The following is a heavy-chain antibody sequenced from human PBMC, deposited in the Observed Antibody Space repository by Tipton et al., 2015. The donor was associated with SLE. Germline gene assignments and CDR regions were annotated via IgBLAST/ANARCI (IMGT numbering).Heavy chain of an antibody. CDR3: ARGHGVYYFDY. CDR2: IFHSGST. J-gene: IGHJ4*02. Sequence: LRLSCAVSGASIGSGGYSWNRIRQPPGKGLQWIGYIFHSGSTNYNPSLKSRVTISVDTSKNQFSLKLSSVTAADTAVYYCARGHGVYYFDYWGQGTLVTVSS. D-gene: IGHD3-10*01. CDR1: GASIGSGGYS. V-gene: IGHV4-30-2*01.